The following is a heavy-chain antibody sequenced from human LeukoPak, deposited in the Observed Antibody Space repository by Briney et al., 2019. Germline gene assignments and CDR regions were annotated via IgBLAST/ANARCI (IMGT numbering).Heavy chain of an antibody. CDR1: GFTFSSYA. CDR2: ISGSGGST. D-gene: IGHD2-2*03. CDR3: AKEAGYCSTTTCYVDY. Sequence: GGSLRLSCAASGFTFSSYAMSWVRRAPGKGLEWVSGISGSGGSTYYADSVKGRFTISRDNSKNTLYLQMNSLRAEDTAVYYCAKEAGYCSTTTCYVDYWGQGILVTVSS. J-gene: IGHJ4*02. V-gene: IGHV3-23*01.